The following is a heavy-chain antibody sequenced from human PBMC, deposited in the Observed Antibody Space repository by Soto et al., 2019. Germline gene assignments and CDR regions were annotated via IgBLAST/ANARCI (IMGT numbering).Heavy chain of an antibody. J-gene: IGHJ1*01. CDR3: ARGPFNYDSSGYYVY. CDR2: INPNSGAT. V-gene: IGHV1-2*02. CDR1: GYSFTGYY. Sequence: GASVKVSCKTSGYSFTGYYIHWVRQAPGQGLEWMGWINPNSGATLYARKFQGRVIVSRDTSISTAFMELSSLSSDDTAVYYCARGPFNYDSSGYYVYWGRGTLVTVSS. D-gene: IGHD3-22*01.